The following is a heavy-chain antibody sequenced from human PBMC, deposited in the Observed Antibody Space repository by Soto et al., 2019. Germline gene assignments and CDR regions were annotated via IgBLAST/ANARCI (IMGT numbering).Heavy chain of an antibody. Sequence: SETQSLTCTVSGGYISSGDYYWSWINQPPGKGLEWIGYIYYSGSTYDSPSLKSRVTISVDTSKNQFSLKLSSVTAADTAVYYCASEYCSGGSCPLYYGMDVWGQGTTVTVSS. CDR1: GGYISSGDYY. CDR2: IYYSGST. J-gene: IGHJ6*02. V-gene: IGHV4-30-4*01. CDR3: ASEYCSGGSCPLYYGMDV. D-gene: IGHD2-15*01.